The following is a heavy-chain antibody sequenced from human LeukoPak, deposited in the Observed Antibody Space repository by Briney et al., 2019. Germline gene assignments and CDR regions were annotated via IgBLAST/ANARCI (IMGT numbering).Heavy chain of an antibody. Sequence: PGGSLRLSCAASGFTFSDYYMSWIRQAPGKGLEWVSYISSSSSYTNYADSVKGRFTISRDNAKNSLYLQMNSLRAEDTAVYYCARDHGYSSSFFDYWGQGTLVTVSS. CDR1: GFTFSDYY. CDR2: ISSSSSYT. V-gene: IGHV3-11*05. J-gene: IGHJ4*02. D-gene: IGHD6-13*01. CDR3: ARDHGYSSSFFDY.